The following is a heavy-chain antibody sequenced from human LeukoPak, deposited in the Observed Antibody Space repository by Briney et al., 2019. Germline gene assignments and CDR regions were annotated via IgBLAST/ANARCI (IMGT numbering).Heavy chain of an antibody. CDR1: EFTFSAFW. CDR2: INQDGSAK. D-gene: IGHD5-12*01. Sequence: GGSLRLSCAASEFTFSAFWMSWVRQAPGKGLEWVANINQDGSAKHYVDSVKGRFTVSRDNAENSLYLQTNSLRAEDTAVYYCARLWGDATIFDLWGQGTLVTVSS. J-gene: IGHJ4*02. CDR3: ARLWGDATIFDL. V-gene: IGHV3-7*01.